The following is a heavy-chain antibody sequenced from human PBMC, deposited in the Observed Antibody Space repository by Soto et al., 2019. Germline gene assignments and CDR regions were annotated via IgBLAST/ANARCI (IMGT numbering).Heavy chain of an antibody. J-gene: IGHJ4*02. CDR2: IYYTGRT. V-gene: IGHV4-39*01. Sequence: SETLSLTCTVSGGSISNSPYYWGWIRQPPGKGLEWIGSIYYTGRTYYSPSLKSRVTISVDSSKNQFSLKLSSVTAADTAVYYCARNVFGSATTSFDYRGQGTLVTVSS. CDR3: ARNVFGSATTSFDY. CDR1: GGSISNSPYY. D-gene: IGHD6-19*01.